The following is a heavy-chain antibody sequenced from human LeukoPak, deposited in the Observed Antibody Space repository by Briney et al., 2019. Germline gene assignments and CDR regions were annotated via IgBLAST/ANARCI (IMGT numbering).Heavy chain of an antibody. CDR1: DFTFDDYA. J-gene: IGHJ4*02. V-gene: IGHV3-43*02. D-gene: IGHD3-16*01. CDR2: ISGDGGST. Sequence: GGSLRLSCAASDFTFDDYAMHWVGKAPGKGLEGVSLISGDGGSTYYADSVKGRFTISRDNSKNSLYLQMNSLRTEDTALYYCAKSDVWGSHYFDYWGQGTLVTVSS. CDR3: AKSDVWGSHYFDY.